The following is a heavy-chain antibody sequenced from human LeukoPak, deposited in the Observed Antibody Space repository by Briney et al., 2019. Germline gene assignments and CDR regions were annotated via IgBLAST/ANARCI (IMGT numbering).Heavy chain of an antibody. J-gene: IGHJ4*02. V-gene: IGHV3-23*01. CDR3: AKGYWSGGSCYFDY. CDR1: GFTFSSYA. CDR2: ISGSGGST. D-gene: IGHD2-15*01. Sequence: GGSLRLSCAASGFTFSSYAMSWVRQAPGKGLEWVSAISGSGGSTYYADSVKGRFTTSRDNSKNTLYLQMNSLRAEDTAVYYCAKGYWSGGSCYFDYWGQGTLVTVSS.